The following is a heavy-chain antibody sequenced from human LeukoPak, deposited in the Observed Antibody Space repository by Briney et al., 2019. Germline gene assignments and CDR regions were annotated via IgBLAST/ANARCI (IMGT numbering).Heavy chain of an antibody. V-gene: IGHV4-34*01. CDR2: INHSGST. D-gene: IGHD3-10*01. CDR3: ASLGSGRRGAPTKYYGMDV. Sequence: SETLSLTCAVYGGSFSGYYWSWIRQPPGKGLEWIGEINHSGSTNYNPSLKSQVTISVDTSKNQFSLKLSSVTAADTAVYYCASLGSGRRGAPTKYYGMDVWGQGTTVTVSS. J-gene: IGHJ6*02. CDR1: GGSFSGYY.